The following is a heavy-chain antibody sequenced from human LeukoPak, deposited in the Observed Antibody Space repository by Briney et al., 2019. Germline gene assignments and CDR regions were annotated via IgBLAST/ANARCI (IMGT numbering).Heavy chain of an antibody. Sequence: GGSLRLSCAASGFTFSSYSMNWVRQAPGKGLEWVSSISSSSSYIYYADSVKGRFTISRDNAKNSLYLQMNSLRAEDTAVYYCVYDSSGYYYFDYWGQGTLVTVSS. CDR1: GFTFSSYS. V-gene: IGHV3-21*04. CDR3: VYDSSGYYYFDY. D-gene: IGHD3-22*01. J-gene: IGHJ4*02. CDR2: ISSSSSYI.